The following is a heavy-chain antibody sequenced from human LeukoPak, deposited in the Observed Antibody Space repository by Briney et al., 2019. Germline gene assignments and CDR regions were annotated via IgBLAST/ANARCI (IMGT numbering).Heavy chain of an antibody. CDR1: AFTFSRYW. CDR3: ARRSPYSTGWSSYFDY. CDR2: IYRSGTT. V-gene: IGHV4-4*02. D-gene: IGHD6-19*01. Sequence: PGGSLRHSCAASAFTFSRYWTTWVRQPPGKGLEWIGEIYRSGTTNYKPSLKSRVTISLDKSRNHFSLKLTSVTAADSAVYYCARRSPYSTGWSSYFDYWGQGALVTVSS. J-gene: IGHJ4*02.